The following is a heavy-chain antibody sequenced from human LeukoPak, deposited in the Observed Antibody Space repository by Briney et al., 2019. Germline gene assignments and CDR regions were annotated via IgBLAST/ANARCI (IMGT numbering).Heavy chain of an antibody. CDR3: ARAHSKRYFDWLLFAY. Sequence: SAKVSCKASGGTFSSYAISWVRQAPGQGLEWMGGIIPIFGTANYAQKFQGRVTITTDESTSTAYMELSSLRSEDTAVYYCARAHSKRYFDWLLFAYWGQGTLVTVSS. J-gene: IGHJ4*02. CDR2: IIPIFGTA. V-gene: IGHV1-69*05. D-gene: IGHD3-9*01. CDR1: GGTFSSYA.